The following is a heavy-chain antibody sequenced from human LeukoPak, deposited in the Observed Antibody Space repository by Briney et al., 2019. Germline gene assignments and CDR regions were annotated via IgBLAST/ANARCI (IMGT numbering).Heavy chain of an antibody. CDR3: ATYYYDSSGHGY. CDR2: IIPIFGTA. D-gene: IGHD3-22*01. V-gene: IGHV1-69*05. J-gene: IGHJ4*02. CDR1: GGTFSSYA. Sequence: SVKVSCKASGGTFSSYAISWVRQAPGQGLEWMGGIIPIFGTANYAQKFQGRVTITTDESTSTAYMELSSLRSEDTAVYYCATYYYDSSGHGYWGQGTLVTVSS.